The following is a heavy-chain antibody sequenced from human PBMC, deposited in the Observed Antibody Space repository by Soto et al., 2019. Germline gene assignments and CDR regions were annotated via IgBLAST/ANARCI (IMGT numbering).Heavy chain of an antibody. CDR2: TYYRSKWYN. CDR1: GDSVSSNSAA. D-gene: IGHD3-3*01. Sequence: PSQTLSLTCAISGDSVSSNSAAWNWIRQSLSRGLEWLGRTYYRSKWYNDYAVSVKSRITINPDTSKNQFSLQLNSVTPEDTAVYYCARGVDFWSGYYSVYYFDYWGQGTLVTVSS. V-gene: IGHV6-1*01. CDR3: ARGVDFWSGYYSVYYFDY. J-gene: IGHJ4*02.